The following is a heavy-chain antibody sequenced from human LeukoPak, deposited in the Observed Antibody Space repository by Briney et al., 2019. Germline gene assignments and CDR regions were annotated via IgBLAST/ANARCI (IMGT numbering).Heavy chain of an antibody. CDR2: INPSGGST. J-gene: IGHJ4*02. CDR1: GYTFTSYY. Sequence: ASVKVSCKASGYTFTSYYMHWVRQAPGQGLEWMGIINPSGGSTSYAQKFQGRVTMTRDMSTSTVYMELSSLRSEDTAVYYCARVVGPPYYDYWGQGTLVTVSS. CDR3: ARVVGPPYYDY. V-gene: IGHV1-46*01. D-gene: IGHD2-21*01.